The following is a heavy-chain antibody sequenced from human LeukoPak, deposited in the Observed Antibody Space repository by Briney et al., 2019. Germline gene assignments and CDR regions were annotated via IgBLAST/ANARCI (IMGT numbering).Heavy chain of an antibody. D-gene: IGHD2-15*01. CDR1: GYTLTELS. J-gene: IGHJ3*02. CDR3: ATDIVVVVAAYAFDI. Sequence: ASVKVSCKVSGYTLTELSMHWVRQAPGKGLEWMGGFDPEDGETIYAQRFQGRVTMTEDTSTDTAYMELSSLRSEDTAVYYCATDIVVVVAAYAFDIWGQGTMVTVSS. V-gene: IGHV1-24*01. CDR2: FDPEDGET.